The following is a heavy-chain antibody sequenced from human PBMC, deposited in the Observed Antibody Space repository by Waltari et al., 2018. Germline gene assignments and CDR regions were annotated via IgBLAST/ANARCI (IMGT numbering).Heavy chain of an antibody. Sequence: ISSGYYWGWIRQPPGKGLEWIGSIYHSGSTYYNPSLKSRVTISVDTSKNQFSLKLSSVTAADTAVYYCARRRISGYDLDYWGQGTLVTVSS. V-gene: IGHV4-38-2*01. D-gene: IGHD5-12*01. J-gene: IGHJ4*02. CDR1: ISSGYY. CDR2: IYHSGST. CDR3: ARRRISGYDLDY.